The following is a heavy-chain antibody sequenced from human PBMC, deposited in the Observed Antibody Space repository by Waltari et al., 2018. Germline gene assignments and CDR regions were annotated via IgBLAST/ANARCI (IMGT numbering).Heavy chain of an antibody. CDR3: ARGELGLRRFDY. J-gene: IGHJ4*02. V-gene: IGHV4-61*09. CDR2: IYSDGNT. Sequence: VQLQESGPGLVQPSQTLSLICSVSGDSINSRDYYWTWIRQPAGKGLEWIGYIYSDGNTNYNPSLIGRLTMALDTSKTQFSLKLSFMTAADTAVYYCARGELGLRRFDYWGRGALVTVSS. CDR1: GDSINSRDYY. D-gene: IGHD7-27*01.